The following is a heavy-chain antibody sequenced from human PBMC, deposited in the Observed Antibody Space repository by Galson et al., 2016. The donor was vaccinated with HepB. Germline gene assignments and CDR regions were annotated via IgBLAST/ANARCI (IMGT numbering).Heavy chain of an antibody. D-gene: IGHD2/OR15-2a*01. J-gene: IGHJ3*02. V-gene: IGHV3-7*03. CDR1: GFTFSSFW. CDR2: IKEDGGDK. Sequence: SLRLSCAVSGFTFSSFWMSWVRQAPGKGLEWVASIKEDGGDKYYVDSVKGRFSIPRDNAKNSLYLQMNSLRAEYTAVYYCARDPRIREYLVGLDMWGQGTRVTVSS. CDR3: ARDPRIREYLVGLDM.